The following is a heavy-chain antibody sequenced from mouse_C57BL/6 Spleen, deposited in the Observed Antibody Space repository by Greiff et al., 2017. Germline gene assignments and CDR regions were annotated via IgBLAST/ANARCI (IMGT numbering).Heavy chain of an antibody. J-gene: IGHJ1*03. CDR1: GYTFTEYT. D-gene: IGHD6-5*01. CDR2: FYPGSGSI. V-gene: IGHV1-62-2*01. CDR3: ARHEDLSWYFDV. Sequence: VKLMESGAELVKPGASVKLSCKASGYTFTEYTIHWVKQRSGQGLEWIGWFYPGSGSIKYNEKFKDKATLTADKSSSTVYMELSILTSEDSAVYFCARHEDLSWYFDVWGTGTTVTVSS.